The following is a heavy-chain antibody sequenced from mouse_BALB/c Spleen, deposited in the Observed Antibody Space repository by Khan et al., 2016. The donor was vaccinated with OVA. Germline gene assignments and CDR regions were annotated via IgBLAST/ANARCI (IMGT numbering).Heavy chain of an antibody. Sequence: VQLQESGAELAKPGASVKMSCKASGYTFINYWILWVKQRPGQGLEWIGYINPSTAYTEYNQNFKDKATLTADKSSRTAYMQLCCLTSEDSAVYYCARRGLRGDFGYWRQGTTLAV. J-gene: IGHJ2*01. CDR3: ARRGLRGDFGY. CDR1: GYTFINYW. V-gene: IGHV1-7*01. CDR2: INPSTAYT. D-gene: IGHD1-1*01.